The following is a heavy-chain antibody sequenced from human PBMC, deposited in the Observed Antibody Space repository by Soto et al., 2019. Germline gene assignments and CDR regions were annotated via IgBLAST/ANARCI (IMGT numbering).Heavy chain of an antibody. J-gene: IGHJ5*02. CDR1: GGSVSSGSYY. Sequence: PSETLSLTCTVSGGSVSSGSYYWSWIRQPPGKGLEWIGYIYYSGSTNYNPSLKSRVTVSVDTSKNQFSLKLSSVTAADTAVYYCARETVATMLWHNWFDPWGQGTLVTVSS. CDR3: ARETVATMLWHNWFDP. D-gene: IGHD5-12*01. CDR2: IYYSGST. V-gene: IGHV4-61*01.